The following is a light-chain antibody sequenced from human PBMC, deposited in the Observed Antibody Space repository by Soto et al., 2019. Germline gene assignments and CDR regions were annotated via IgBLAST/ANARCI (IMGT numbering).Light chain of an antibody. CDR2: GAP. J-gene: IGKJ5*01. CDR1: QSVSSY. CDR3: QQYKNWPL. V-gene: IGKV3-15*01. Sequence: EIVLTQSPATLSLSPGERATLSCRASQSVSSYLAWYQQKPGQAPRLLLYGAPTRATGIPVRFSGSGFGTEFTLTISSLQSEDFAVYYCQQYKNWPLFGQGTRLEIK.